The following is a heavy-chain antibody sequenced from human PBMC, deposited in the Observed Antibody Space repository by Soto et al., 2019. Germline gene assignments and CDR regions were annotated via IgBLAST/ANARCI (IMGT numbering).Heavy chain of an antibody. J-gene: IGHJ4*02. CDR1: GFTFSSYA. CDR3: ARVRSSWAWDY. D-gene: IGHD6-13*01. Sequence: QVQLVESGGGVVQPGRSLRLSCAASGFTFSSYAMHWVRQAPGKGLEWVAVISYDGSNKYYADSVKGRFTISRDNSKNTLYLQMNSLRAEDTAVYYCARVRSSWAWDYWGQGTMVTVSS. CDR2: ISYDGSNK. V-gene: IGHV3-30-3*01.